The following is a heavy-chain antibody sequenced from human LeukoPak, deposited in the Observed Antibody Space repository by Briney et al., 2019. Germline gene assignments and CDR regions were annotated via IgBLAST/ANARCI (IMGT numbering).Heavy chain of an antibody. D-gene: IGHD6-13*01. CDR1: GFTFSSYA. V-gene: IGHV3-23*01. Sequence: GGSLRLSCAASGFTFSSYAMNWVRQAPGKGLEWVAAISGTGGSTYYADSVKGRFTISRDNSKNTLYLQMNSLRAEDTAVYYCAKPREQQLVYFDYWGQGTLVTVSS. CDR3: AKPREQQLVYFDY. CDR2: ISGTGGST. J-gene: IGHJ4*02.